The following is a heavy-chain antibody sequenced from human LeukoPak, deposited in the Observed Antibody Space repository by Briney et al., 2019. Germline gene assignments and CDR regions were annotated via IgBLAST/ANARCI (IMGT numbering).Heavy chain of an antibody. J-gene: IGHJ3*02. Sequence: GGSLRLSCVASGFTFSSDFMHWIRQAPGEGLMYVSQISGDETYANYADSVKGRFTISRDNAKDTLYLQMNSLRAEDTAVYYCVREDNAFNIWGQGTLVTVSS. CDR1: GFTFSSDF. V-gene: IGHV3-74*01. CDR2: ISGDETYA. CDR3: VREDNAFNI.